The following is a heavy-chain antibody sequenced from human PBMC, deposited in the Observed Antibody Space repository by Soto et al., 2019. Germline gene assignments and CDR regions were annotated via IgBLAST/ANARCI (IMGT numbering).Heavy chain of an antibody. Sequence: QVQLRESGPGLVKPSGTLSLTCAVSGDAISSSYWWNWVRQSPGRGLEWIGEIFHIGSTNYNPSLKGRLTMSVDKTKNHFSLALTSVTAADTAVYFCARGPIRGVQYYFDLWGPGTLVAGSS. CDR2: IFHIGST. CDR3: ARGPIRGVQYYFDL. J-gene: IGHJ4*02. D-gene: IGHD3-10*01. CDR1: GDAISSSYW. V-gene: IGHV4-4*02.